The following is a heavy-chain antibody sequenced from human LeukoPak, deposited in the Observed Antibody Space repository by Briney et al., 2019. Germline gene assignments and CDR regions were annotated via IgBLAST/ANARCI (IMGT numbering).Heavy chain of an antibody. V-gene: IGHV4-59*12. Sequence: SETLSLTCTVSGGAISRWCWSWLRQPPGKGLEWIGYIYHSGSTYYKPSLTSRVTISLDRSKNQFSLNLSSVTAADTAVYYCAREARYCSSITCFHNWFDPWGQGTLVTVSS. D-gene: IGHD2-2*01. CDR3: AREARYCSSITCFHNWFDP. CDR1: GGAISRWC. J-gene: IGHJ5*02. CDR2: IYHSGST.